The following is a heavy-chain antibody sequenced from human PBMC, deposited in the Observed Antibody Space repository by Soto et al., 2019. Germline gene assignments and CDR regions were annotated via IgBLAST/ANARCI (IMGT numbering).Heavy chain of an antibody. V-gene: IGHV1-18*01. CDR2: ISAYNANT. CDR1: GYTFTSYG. CDR3: ARDRLGATGDY. J-gene: IGHJ4*02. D-gene: IGHD1-26*01. Sequence: ASVKVSCKASGYTFTSYGISWVRQAPGQGLEWMGWISAYNANTNYAQKLQCRVTMTTDTSTSTSYMELRSLRSDDTAVYFCARDRLGATGDYWGQGTLVTVSS.